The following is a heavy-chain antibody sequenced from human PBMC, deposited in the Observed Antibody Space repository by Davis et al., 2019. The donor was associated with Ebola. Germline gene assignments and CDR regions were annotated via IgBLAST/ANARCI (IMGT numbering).Heavy chain of an antibody. V-gene: IGHV4-38-2*02. Sequence: PGGSLRLSCTVSGYSISSGYYWGWIRQPPGKGLEWIGSIYHSGYTYYNPSLKSRVTISVDTSKNQFYLKLSSVTAADTAVYYCARFTWCSSTSCYYYYGMDVWGQGTTVTVSS. CDR3: ARFTWCSSTSCYYYYGMDV. CDR1: GYSISSGYY. D-gene: IGHD2-2*01. CDR2: IYHSGYT. J-gene: IGHJ6*02.